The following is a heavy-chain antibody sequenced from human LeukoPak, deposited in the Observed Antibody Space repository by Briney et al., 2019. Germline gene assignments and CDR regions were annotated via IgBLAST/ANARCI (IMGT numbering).Heavy chain of an antibody. V-gene: IGHV3-11*04. Sequence: GSLRLSCAASGFTFSDYYMSWVRQAPGKGLEWVSYISSSGSTTYYADSVKGRFTISRDNAKNSLYLQMNSLRAEDTAVYYCARVLREIQLWSGPYYYYYMDVWGKGTTVTVSS. CDR2: ISSSGSTT. D-gene: IGHD5-18*01. CDR1: GFTFSDYY. CDR3: ARVLREIQLWSGPYYYYYMDV. J-gene: IGHJ6*03.